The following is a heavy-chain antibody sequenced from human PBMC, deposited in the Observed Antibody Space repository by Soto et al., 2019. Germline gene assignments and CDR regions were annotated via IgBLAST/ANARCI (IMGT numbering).Heavy chain of an antibody. J-gene: IGHJ4*02. CDR3: ARAGPVLRYFDWLSDY. CDR2: INAGNGNT. CDR1: GHTFTSYA. Sequence: ASVKVSCKASGHTFTSYAMHWVRQAPGQRLEWMGWINAGNGNTKYSQKFQGRVTITRDTSASTAYMELSSLRSEDTAVYYCARAGPVLRYFDWLSDYWGQGTLVTVSS. D-gene: IGHD3-9*01. V-gene: IGHV1-3*01.